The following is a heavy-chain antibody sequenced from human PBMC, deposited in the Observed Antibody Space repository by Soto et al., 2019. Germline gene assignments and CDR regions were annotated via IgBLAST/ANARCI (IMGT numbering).Heavy chain of an antibody. Sequence: GASVKVSCKASGFTFTSSAVQWVRQARGQRVEWRGGIVDGSGNTNYAQQSHESVTITRDMSTSTASMEQSSLRYDETAVYYCAASSGWYAHYYLDYWGQGXLVTVHS. CDR1: GFTFTSSA. CDR3: AASSGWYAHYYLDY. J-gene: IGHJ4*01. D-gene: IGHD6-19*01. V-gene: IGHV1-58*01. CDR2: IVDGSGNT.